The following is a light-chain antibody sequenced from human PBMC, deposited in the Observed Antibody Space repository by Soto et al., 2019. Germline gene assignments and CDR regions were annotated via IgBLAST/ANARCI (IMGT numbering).Light chain of an antibody. CDR1: QSVSSNY. Sequence: EIVLTQSPGTLSLSPGERATLSSRSSQSVSSNYLAWYQQKPDQAPRLVIYDVSGRATGIPDRFSGSGSGTDFTLTISRLEPEDFAVYYCQQYGRSPTFGQGTKVEIK. CDR3: QQYGRSPT. CDR2: DVS. V-gene: IGKV3-20*01. J-gene: IGKJ1*01.